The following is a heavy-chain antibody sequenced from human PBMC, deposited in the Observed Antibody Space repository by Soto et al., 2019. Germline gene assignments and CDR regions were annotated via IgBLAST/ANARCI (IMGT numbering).Heavy chain of an antibody. CDR2: INAGNGNT. CDR3: APHALDTGMPSGY. Sequence: ASVKVACKASGYTFTSYAMHWVRQAPGQRLEWMGWINAGNGNTKYSQKFQGRVTMTTDTSTSTAYMELRSLRSDDTAVYYCAPHALDTGMPSGYWGQGTLVT. CDR1: GYTFTSYA. J-gene: IGHJ4*02. V-gene: IGHV1-3*01. D-gene: IGHD5-18*01.